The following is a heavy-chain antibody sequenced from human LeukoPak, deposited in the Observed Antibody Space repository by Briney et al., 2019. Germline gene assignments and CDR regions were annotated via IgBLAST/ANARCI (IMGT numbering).Heavy chain of an antibody. CDR2: FYPGDSDT. J-gene: IGHJ4*02. CDR3: ARQSRDGSKTRGYYFDS. D-gene: IGHD5-24*01. Sequence: GESLKISSQVSGYIFTNYWIGWVRQMPGKGLESMGIFYPGDSDTTYSPSFEGQVTISADKSIDTVYLQWSSLKASDTATSYCARQSRDGSKTRGYYFDSWGQGTLVSVSS. CDR1: GYIFTNYW. V-gene: IGHV5-51*01.